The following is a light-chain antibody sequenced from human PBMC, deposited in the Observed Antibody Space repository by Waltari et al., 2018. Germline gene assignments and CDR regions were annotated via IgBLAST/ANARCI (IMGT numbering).Light chain of an antibody. J-gene: IGKJ2*01. V-gene: IGKV1-5*03. Sequence: DIQMTQSPSTLSASVGDRVTITCRASQSVARLLAGYQQKPGNAPNLLIYETSTLEDGVPSRFGGSGSGTVFSLTISSLQPDDFATYYCQQYNTYPYTFGQGTKLEIK. CDR3: QQYNTYPYT. CDR1: QSVARL. CDR2: ETS.